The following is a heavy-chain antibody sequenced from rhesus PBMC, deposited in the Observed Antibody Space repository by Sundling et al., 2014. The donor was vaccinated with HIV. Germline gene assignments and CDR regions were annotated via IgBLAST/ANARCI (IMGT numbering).Heavy chain of an antibody. D-gene: IGHD2-21*01. J-gene: IGHJ4*01. CDR1: GFTFSNYA. CDR2: ISSGGST. V-gene: IGHV3-103*01. CDR3: AKDLGYCSGSACYFDC. Sequence: EVQLVESGGGLAKPGGSLRLSCAASGFTFSNYAMHWVRQAPGKGLEWVSAISSGGSTNYADSVKGRFTISRDNSKNTLSLQMNSLRIEDTAVYYCAKDLGYCSGSACYFDCWGQGVLVAVSS.